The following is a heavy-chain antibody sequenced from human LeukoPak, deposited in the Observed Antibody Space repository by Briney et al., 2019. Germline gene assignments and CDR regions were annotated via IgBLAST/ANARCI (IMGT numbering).Heavy chain of an antibody. J-gene: IGHJ5*02. Sequence: SSVNVSYKPSGGTFSRYAISWVRQAPGQGLEWMGGIIPIFGTANYAQKFQARVTITADESTSTAYMKLSSLRSEDTAVYYCARKPALVGPAASSDWFDPWGQGTLVTVSS. CDR2: IIPIFGTA. CDR3: ARKPALVGPAASSDWFDP. CDR1: GGTFSRYA. V-gene: IGHV1-69*13. D-gene: IGHD2-2*01.